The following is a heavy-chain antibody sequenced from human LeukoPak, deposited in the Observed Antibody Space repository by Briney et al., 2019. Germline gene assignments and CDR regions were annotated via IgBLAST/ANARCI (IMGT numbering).Heavy chain of an antibody. V-gene: IGHV3-74*01. CDR1: GFTFSNYW. J-gene: IGHJ4*02. D-gene: IGHD3-10*01. Sequence: QPGGSLRLSCAASGFTFSNYWIHWVRQDPGKGLVWVSFINPDGSTTNYADSVKGRFTISRDNAKNALYLQMNSLRAEDTAVYYCAKDLHYGSADYWGQGTLVTVSS. CDR2: INPDGSTT. CDR3: AKDLHYGSADY.